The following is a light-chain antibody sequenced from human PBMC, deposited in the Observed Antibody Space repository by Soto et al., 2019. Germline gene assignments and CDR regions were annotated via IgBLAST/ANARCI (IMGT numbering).Light chain of an antibody. CDR1: QSVSGW. V-gene: IGKV1-5*01. J-gene: IGKJ1*01. CDR2: AAS. CDR3: QHYNSYSEA. Sequence: DIQMTQSPSTLSASVGDTVTVTCRASQSVSGWLAWYQQKPGEAPKFLIYAASSLQSGVPSRFSGSGSGTEFTLTISSLQPDDFATYYCQHYNSYSEAFGQGTKVDIK.